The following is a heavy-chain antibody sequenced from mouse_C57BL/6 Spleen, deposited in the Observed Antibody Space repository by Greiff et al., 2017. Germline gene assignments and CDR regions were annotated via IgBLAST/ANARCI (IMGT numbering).Heavy chain of an antibody. CDR1: GYTFTSYW. D-gene: IGHD4-1*01. CDR3: ARRLTGTGAMDY. J-gene: IGHJ4*01. CDR2: INPSDSYT. Sequence: VQLQQPGAELVMPGASVKLSCKASGYTFTSYWMHWVKQRPGQGLEWIGEINPSDSYTNYNQKFKGKSTLTVDKSSSTADMQLSSLTSEDSAVYYCARRLTGTGAMDYWGQGTSVTVSS. V-gene: IGHV1-69*01.